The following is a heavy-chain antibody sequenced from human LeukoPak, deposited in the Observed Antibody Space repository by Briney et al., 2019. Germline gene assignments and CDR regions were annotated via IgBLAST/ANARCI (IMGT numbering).Heavy chain of an antibody. Sequence: GGSLRLSCVASGFTCSDYSMNWVRQAPGKGLEWVSYISSSGFTLNYADSVKGRFTISRDNAKDSLYLQMNSLRAEDTAVYYCARGVPKTSYYYYYMDVWGKGTTVTVSS. CDR2: ISSSGFTL. V-gene: IGHV3-48*01. CDR3: ARGVPKTSYYYYYMDV. CDR1: GFTCSDYS. J-gene: IGHJ6*03. D-gene: IGHD4-11*01.